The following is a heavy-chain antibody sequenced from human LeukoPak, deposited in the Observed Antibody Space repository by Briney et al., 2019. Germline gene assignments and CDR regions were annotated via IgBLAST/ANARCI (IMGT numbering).Heavy chain of an antibody. J-gene: IGHJ4*02. Sequence: PGGSLRLSCAASGFTFSNAWMSWVRQAPGKGLEWVGCIKSKTDGGTTDYAAPVKGRFTISRDDSKNTLYLQMNSLKTEDTAVYYCTTGVTTTDYWGQGTLVTVSS. CDR3: TTGVTTTDY. D-gene: IGHD4-11*01. V-gene: IGHV3-15*01. CDR1: GFTFSNAW. CDR2: IKSKTDGGTT.